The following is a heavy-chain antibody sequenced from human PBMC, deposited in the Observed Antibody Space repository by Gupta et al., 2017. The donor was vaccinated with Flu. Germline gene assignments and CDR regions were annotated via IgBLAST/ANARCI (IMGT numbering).Heavy chain of an antibody. D-gene: IGHD5-12*01. V-gene: IGHV4-31*03. CDR3: ARIPTYSGYDYDYYYGMDV. J-gene: IGHJ6*02. CDR2: IYYRGST. Sequence: QVQLQEAGPGLVEPSQTLSFTCTVSGGSIGSGGNFWCWIRQHPGKGLEWIGYIYYRGSTYYNPSLKSRVTISVDTSKNQFSLKLSSVTAADTAVYYCARIPTYSGYDYDYYYGMDVWGQGTTVTVSS. CDR1: GGSIGSGGNF.